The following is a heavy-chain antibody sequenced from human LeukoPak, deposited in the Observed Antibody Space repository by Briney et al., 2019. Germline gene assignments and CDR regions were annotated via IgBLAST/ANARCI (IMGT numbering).Heavy chain of an antibody. Sequence: SGGSLRLSCAASGFTFSSYGMHWVRQARGKGLEWVAYIRYDGSNKYYADSVKGRFTISRDNSKNTLYLQMNSLRAEDTAVYYCAKDPLPWAWELLCYFDYWGQGTLVTVSS. CDR2: IRYDGSNK. D-gene: IGHD1-26*01. V-gene: IGHV3-30*02. CDR3: AKDPLPWAWELLCYFDY. CDR1: GFTFSSYG. J-gene: IGHJ4*02.